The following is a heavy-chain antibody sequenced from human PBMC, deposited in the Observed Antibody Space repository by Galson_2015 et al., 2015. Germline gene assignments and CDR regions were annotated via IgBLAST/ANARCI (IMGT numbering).Heavy chain of an antibody. CDR1: GFTVSSNY. Sequence: SLRLSCAASGFTVSSNYMSWVRQAPGKGLEWVSVIYSGGSTYYADSVKGRFTISRDNSKNTLYLQMNSLRAEDTAVYYCARSSVLRFLEHLRTYYYYYMDVWGKGTTVTVSS. V-gene: IGHV3-53*01. CDR2: IYSGGST. CDR3: ARSSVLRFLEHLRTYYYYYMDV. J-gene: IGHJ6*03. D-gene: IGHD3-3*01.